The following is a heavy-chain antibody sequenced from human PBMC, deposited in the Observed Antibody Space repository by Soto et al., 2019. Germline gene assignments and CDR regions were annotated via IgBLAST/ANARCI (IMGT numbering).Heavy chain of an antibody. CDR1: GGTFSIYT. J-gene: IGHJ4*02. Sequence: SVKVSCKASGGTFSIYTISWVRQAPGQGLEWMGRIIPILGIANYAQKFQGRVTITADKSTSTAYMELSSLRSEDTAVYYCARDLGVVPAGFFDYWGQGTLVTVSS. D-gene: IGHD2-2*01. V-gene: IGHV1-69*04. CDR2: IIPILGIA. CDR3: ARDLGVVPAGFFDY.